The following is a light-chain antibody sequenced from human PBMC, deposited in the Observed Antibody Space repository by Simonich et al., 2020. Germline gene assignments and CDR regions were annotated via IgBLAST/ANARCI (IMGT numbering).Light chain of an antibody. V-gene: IGKV3-15*01. CDR1: QLVSSN. CDR2: GAS. Sequence: EIVMTQFPATLSVSPGERATLSCRDSQLVSSNLSWYQQKPGQTPSLLIYGASTRATGIPARFSGSGSGTEFTLTISSLQSEDFAVYYCQQYNNWPRTFGQGTKVEIK. CDR3: QQYNNWPRT. J-gene: IGKJ1*01.